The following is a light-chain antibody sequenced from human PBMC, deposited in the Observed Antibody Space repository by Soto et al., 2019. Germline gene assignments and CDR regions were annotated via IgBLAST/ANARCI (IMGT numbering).Light chain of an antibody. CDR3: QHYNIYPWT. Sequence: DIQMTQSPSTLSASVGDRVTITCRASQSISSWLAWYQRKPGKAPKLLIYKASSLESGVPSRFSGSGSGTEFTLTISSLQPDDFATYCCQHYNIYPWTFGQGTKVEIK. CDR2: KAS. J-gene: IGKJ1*01. CDR1: QSISSW. V-gene: IGKV1-5*03.